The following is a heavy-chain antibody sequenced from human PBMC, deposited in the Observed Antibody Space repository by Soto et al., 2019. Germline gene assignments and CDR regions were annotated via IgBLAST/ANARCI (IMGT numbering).Heavy chain of an antibody. CDR1: GGSISSSSYY. CDR3: ANQNWEASYTPRDYYYYRMDV. V-gene: IGHV4-39*01. D-gene: IGHD1-26*01. CDR2: IYYSGST. Sequence: SETLSLTCTVSGGSISSSSYYWGWIRQPPGKGLEWIGSIYYSGSTYYNPSLKSRVTISVDTSKNQFSLKLSSVTAADTAVYYCANQNWEASYTPRDYYYYRMDVWGQGTTVTVSS. J-gene: IGHJ6*02.